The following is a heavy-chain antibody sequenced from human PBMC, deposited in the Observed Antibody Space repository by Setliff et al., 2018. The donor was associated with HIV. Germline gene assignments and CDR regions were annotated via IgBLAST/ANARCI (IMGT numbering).Heavy chain of an antibody. J-gene: IGHJ6*02. V-gene: IGHV1-69*10. CDR1: GYTFTSYG. CDR2: IIPVFRMT. CDR3: ARDSPPQLQDYYYGMDV. Sequence: ASVKVSCKASGYTFTSYGISWVRQAPGQGLEWMGGIIPVFRMTDYAEKFQGRLIISADPSTNTAYMELSSLRSEDTAVYYCARDSPPQLQDYYYGMDVWGQGTTVTVS. D-gene: IGHD3-10*01.